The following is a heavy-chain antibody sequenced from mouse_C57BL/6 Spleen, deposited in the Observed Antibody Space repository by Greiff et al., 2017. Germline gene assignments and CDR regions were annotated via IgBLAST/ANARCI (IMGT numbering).Heavy chain of an antibody. CDR2: INPEDGDT. Sequence: EVQLQQSGAELVRPGASVKLSCTASGFNINGYYMHWVKQRPGKGLEWIGRINPEDGDTEYTPKFKGKATMPADTSSSTAYLQLSSRTSDDSAVYYCTRNCYVSSSGVFDYWGQGTTRTVSS. J-gene: IGHJ2*01. CDR1: GFNINGYY. CDR3: TRNCYVSSSGVFDY. V-gene: IGHV14-1*01. D-gene: IGHD1-1*01.